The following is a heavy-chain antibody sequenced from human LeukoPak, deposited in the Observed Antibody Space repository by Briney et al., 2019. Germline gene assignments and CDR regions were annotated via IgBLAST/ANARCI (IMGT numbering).Heavy chain of an antibody. J-gene: IGHJ3*02. CDR2: IYTSGST. D-gene: IGHD6-19*01. CDR3: ARVGYSSGWRIFDI. Sequence: SETLSLTCTVSGGSISSGSYYWSWIRQPAGKGLEWIGRIYTSGSTNYNPSLKSRVTISVDTSKNQFSLKLSSVTAADTAMYYCARVGYSSGWRIFDIWGQGTMVTVSS. V-gene: IGHV4-61*02. CDR1: GGSISSGSYY.